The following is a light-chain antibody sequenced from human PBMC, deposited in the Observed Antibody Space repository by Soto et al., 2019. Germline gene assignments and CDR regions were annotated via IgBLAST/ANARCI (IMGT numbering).Light chain of an antibody. Sequence: QSALTQPPSASGSPGQSVTISCTGTSSDVGGYNYVSWYQQHPGKAPKLMIYEVSKRPSGVPDRFSGSKSGNTASLTVSGLKAEDEADYYCTSYAGSHNVFGTGTKVTVL. V-gene: IGLV2-8*01. CDR1: SSDVGGYNY. J-gene: IGLJ1*01. CDR3: TSYAGSHNV. CDR2: EVS.